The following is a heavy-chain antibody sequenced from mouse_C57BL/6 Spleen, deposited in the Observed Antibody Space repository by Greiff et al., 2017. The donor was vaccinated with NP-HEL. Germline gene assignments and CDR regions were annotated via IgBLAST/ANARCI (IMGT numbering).Heavy chain of an antibody. CDR1: GYAFSSSW. V-gene: IGHV1-82*01. J-gene: IGHJ1*03. D-gene: IGHD1-1*01. CDR3: ASTTVVYFDV. Sequence: VQLQQSGPELVKPGASVKISCKASGYAFSSSWMNWVKQRPGTGLEWIGRIYPGDGDTNYNGKFKGKAKLTADKSSSTAYMQLSSLTSEDSAVCFCASTTVVYFDVGGTGTTVTVSS. CDR2: IYPGDGDT.